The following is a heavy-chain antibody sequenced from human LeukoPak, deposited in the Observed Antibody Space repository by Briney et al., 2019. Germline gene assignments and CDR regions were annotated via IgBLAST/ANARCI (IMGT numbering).Heavy chain of an antibody. J-gene: IGHJ6*02. CDR2: IYYSGST. Sequence: SETLSLTCTVSGGAISSYYWSWIRQPPGKGLEWIGYIYYSGSTNYNPSLKSRVTISVDTSKNQFSLNLSSVAPTDTAVYYCARGYGSRSSAYYYGVDVWGQGTTVTVSS. CDR1: GGAISSYY. V-gene: IGHV4-59*01. CDR3: ARGYGSRSSAYYYGVDV. D-gene: IGHD3-10*01.